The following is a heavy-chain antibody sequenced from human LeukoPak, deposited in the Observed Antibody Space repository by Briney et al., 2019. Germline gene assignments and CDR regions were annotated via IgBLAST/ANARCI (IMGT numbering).Heavy chain of an antibody. CDR3: ARGGGYYGSGSYYNFDY. D-gene: IGHD3-10*01. J-gene: IGHJ4*02. Sequence: SETLSLTCTVSGGSISSSSYYWGWLRQPPGKGLEWIGSIYYSGSTNYNPSLKSRVTISVDTSKNQFSLKLSSVTAADTAVYYCARGGGYYGSGSYYNFDYWGQGTLVTVSS. CDR1: GGSISSSSYY. V-gene: IGHV4-39*07. CDR2: IYYSGST.